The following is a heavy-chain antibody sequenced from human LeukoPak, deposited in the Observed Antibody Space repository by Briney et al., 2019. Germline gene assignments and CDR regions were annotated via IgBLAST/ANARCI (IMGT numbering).Heavy chain of an antibody. J-gene: IGHJ4*02. V-gene: IGHV1-2*02. CDR3: ARDSSSHLDY. CDR2: INPNSGDT. CDR1: GYTFTGYY. Sequence: GASVKVSCKASGYTFTGYYMHWLRQAPGQGPVWMGWINPNSGDTSYAQKFQGRATMTRDTSISTAYMDLSGLKSDDTVVYYCARDSSSHLDYWGQGTLVTVSS.